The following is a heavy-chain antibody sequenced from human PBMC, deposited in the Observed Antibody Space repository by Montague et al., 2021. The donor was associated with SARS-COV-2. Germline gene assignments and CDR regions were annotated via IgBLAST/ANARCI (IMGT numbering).Heavy chain of an antibody. V-gene: IGHV3-30*04. J-gene: IGHJ6*02. CDR3: ARDGSGYASNYFYVMDV. Sequence: SLSLSFSASRFTFNTYTMHWVRQAPGKGLQWVAVISYDGSKKYYIDSVKGRFTISRDNSRNTLSLQMNSLRSEDSAVYYCARDGSGYASNYFYVMDVWGQGTMVTVSS. D-gene: IGHD3-22*01. CDR2: ISYDGSKK. CDR1: RFTFNTYT.